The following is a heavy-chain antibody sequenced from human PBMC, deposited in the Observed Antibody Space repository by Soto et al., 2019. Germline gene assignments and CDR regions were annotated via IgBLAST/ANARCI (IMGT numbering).Heavy chain of an antibody. Sequence: ASVKVSCKACGYTFTSYGISGVRQAPGQGVEGMGWIRAYNGKTNYAQKLQGRATMTTDTSTSTAYMELRSLRSDDTVVYYCARVGLDTIFGVVIPIDSWGQGTLVTVSS. CDR3: ARVGLDTIFGVVIPIDS. V-gene: IGHV1-18*01. D-gene: IGHD3-3*01. CDR2: IRAYNGKT. J-gene: IGHJ4*02. CDR1: GYTFTSYG.